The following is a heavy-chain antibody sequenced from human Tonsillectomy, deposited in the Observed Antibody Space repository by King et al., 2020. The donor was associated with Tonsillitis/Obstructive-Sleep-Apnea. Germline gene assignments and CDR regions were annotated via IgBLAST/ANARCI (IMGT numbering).Heavy chain of an antibody. V-gene: IGHV2-70*11. CDR1: GFSLSTSGMC. D-gene: IGHD3-16*02. Sequence: TLQESGPALVKPTQTLTLTCTFSGFSLSTSGMCVSWIRQPPGKALEWLARIDWDDDKYYSTSLKTRLTISKDTSKNQVVLTMTNMDPVDTATYYCARQGDYDYIWGSYRHDAFDIWGQGTMVTVSS. CDR3: ARQGDYDYIWGSYRHDAFDI. CDR2: IDWDDDK. J-gene: IGHJ3*02.